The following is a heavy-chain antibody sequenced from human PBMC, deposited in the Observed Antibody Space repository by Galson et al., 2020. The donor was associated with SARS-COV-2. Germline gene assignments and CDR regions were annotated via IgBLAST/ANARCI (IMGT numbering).Heavy chain of an antibody. D-gene: IGHD2-2*02. J-gene: IGHJ5*02. CDR1: GGSISSYY. V-gene: IGHV4-59*01. CDR3: ARAEGPAAIPWFDP. CDR2: IYYSGST. Sequence: SQTLSLTCTVSGGSISSYYWSWIRQPPGKGLEWIGYIYYSGSTNYNPSLKSRVTISVDTSKNQFSLKLSSVTAADTAVYYCARAEGPAAIPWFDPWGQGTLVTVSS.